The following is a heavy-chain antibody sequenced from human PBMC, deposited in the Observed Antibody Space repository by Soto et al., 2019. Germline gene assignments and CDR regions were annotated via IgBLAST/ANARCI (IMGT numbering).Heavy chain of an antibody. CDR1: GDSVSSNSAA. J-gene: IGHJ5*02. Sequence: SQTLSLTCAISGDSVSSNSAALNWIRQSPSRGLEWLGRTYYRSKWYNDYAVSVKSRITINPDTSKNQFSLQLNSVTPEDTAVYYCARDRVLRFLEWSRGFDPWGQGTLVTVSS. V-gene: IGHV6-1*01. D-gene: IGHD3-3*01. CDR2: TYYRSKWYN. CDR3: ARDRVLRFLEWSRGFDP.